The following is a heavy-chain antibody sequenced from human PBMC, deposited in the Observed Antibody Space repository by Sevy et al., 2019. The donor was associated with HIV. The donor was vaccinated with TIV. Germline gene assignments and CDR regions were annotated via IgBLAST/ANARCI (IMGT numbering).Heavy chain of an antibody. CDR1: GFNFSDYY. CDR3: ARDLYYDILTGHGLGMDV. Sequence: GGSLRLSCAASGFNFSDYYMSWIRQAPGKGLEWVSYISRSGSTIYYADSVKGRFTISRDNAKNSLYLQMNSLRAEDTAVYYCARDLYYDILTGHGLGMDVWGQGPTVTVSS. V-gene: IGHV3-11*01. D-gene: IGHD3-9*01. CDR2: ISRSGSTI. J-gene: IGHJ6*02.